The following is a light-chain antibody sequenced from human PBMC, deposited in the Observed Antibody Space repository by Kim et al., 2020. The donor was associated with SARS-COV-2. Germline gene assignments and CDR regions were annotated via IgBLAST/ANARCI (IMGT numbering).Light chain of an antibody. CDR3: QQYNSYSYT. CDR1: QSVGRS. CDR2: KAS. Sequence: ASVGDRVTITCRASQSVGRSLAWYQQKPGKAPSLLIFKASNLEGGVPSRFSGSGSGTAFTLTISSLQPDDFATYYCQQYNSYSYTFGQGTKLEI. V-gene: IGKV1-5*03. J-gene: IGKJ2*01.